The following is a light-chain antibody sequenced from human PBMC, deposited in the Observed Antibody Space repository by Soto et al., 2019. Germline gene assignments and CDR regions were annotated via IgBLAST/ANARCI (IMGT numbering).Light chain of an antibody. Sequence: QLVVTQSPSASASLGASVKLTCTLSSGHSTYVIAWHQQQPERGPRYLMRLNSDGSHFKGDGIPDRFSGSSSGAERYLTISSLQSEDEADYYCQTWGTGIVLFGGGTKLTVL. J-gene: IGLJ2*01. V-gene: IGLV4-69*01. CDR1: SGHSTYV. CDR3: QTWGTGIVL. CDR2: LNSDGSH.